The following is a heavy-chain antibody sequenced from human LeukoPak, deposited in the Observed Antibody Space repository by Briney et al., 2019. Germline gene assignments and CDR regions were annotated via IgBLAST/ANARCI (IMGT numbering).Heavy chain of an antibody. J-gene: IGHJ5*02. CDR3: ARVTGMVRGRWFDP. Sequence: SGTLSLTCAVSGGSISSSNWWSWVRQPPGKGLEWIGEIYHSGSTNYNPSLKSRVTISVDKSKNRFSLKLSSVTAADTAVYYCARVTGMVRGRWFDPWGQGTLVTVSS. V-gene: IGHV4-4*02. CDR1: GGSISSSNW. D-gene: IGHD3-10*01. CDR2: IYHSGST.